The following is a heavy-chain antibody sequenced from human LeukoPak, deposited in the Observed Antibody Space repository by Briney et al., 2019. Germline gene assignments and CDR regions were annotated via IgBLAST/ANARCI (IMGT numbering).Heavy chain of an antibody. Sequence: ASVKVSCKASGYTFTSYGISWVRQAPGQGLEWMGWISAYNGNTNYAQKLQGRVTMTTDTSTSTAYMELRSLRSDDTAVYYCTGDPSIVPTASSWFDPWATEPWSPSPQ. D-gene: IGHD2-2*01. CDR1: GYTFTSYG. CDR3: TGDPSIVPTASSWFDP. V-gene: IGHV1-18*01. J-gene: IGHJ5*02. CDR2: ISAYNGNT.